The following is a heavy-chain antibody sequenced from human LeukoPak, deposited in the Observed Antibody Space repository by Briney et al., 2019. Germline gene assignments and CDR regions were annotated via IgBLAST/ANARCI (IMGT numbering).Heavy chain of an antibody. J-gene: IGHJ5*02. CDR3: ARDCKVRGVIKTNWFDP. V-gene: IGHV1-69*06. CDR1: GGTFSSYA. Sequence: SVKVSCKASGGTFSSYAISWVRQAPGQGLEWMGGIIPIFGTANYAQKFQGRVTITADKSTSTAYMELSSLRSEDTAVYYCARDCKVRGVIKTNWFDPWGQGTLVTVSS. CDR2: IIPIFGTA. D-gene: IGHD3-10*01.